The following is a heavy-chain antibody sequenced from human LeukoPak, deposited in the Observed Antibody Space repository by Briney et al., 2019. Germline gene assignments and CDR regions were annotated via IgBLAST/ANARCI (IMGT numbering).Heavy chain of an antibody. J-gene: IGHJ6*02. CDR3: ARVLYYYYGMDV. D-gene: IGHD1-1*01. CDR2: IWYDGSNK. Sequence: PGGSLRPSCAASGFTFSSYGMHWVRQAPGKGLEWVAVIWYDGSNKYYADSVKGRFTISRDNSKNTLYLQMNSLRAEDTAVYYCARVLYYYYGMDVWGQGTTVTVSS. V-gene: IGHV3-33*01. CDR1: GFTFSSYG.